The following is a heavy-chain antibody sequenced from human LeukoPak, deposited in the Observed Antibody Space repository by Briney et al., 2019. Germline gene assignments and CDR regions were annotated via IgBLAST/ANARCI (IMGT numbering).Heavy chain of an antibody. CDR2: IIPIFGTA. CDR3: ARSTEQLDYYYYYGMDV. V-gene: IGHV1-69*13. J-gene: IGHJ6*02. D-gene: IGHD6-13*01. Sequence: ASVKVSCKASGGTFSSYAISWVRQAPGQGLEWMGGIIPIFGTANYAQKFQGRVTITADESTSTAYMELSSLRSEDTAVYYCARSTEQLDYYYYYGMDVRGQGTTVTVSS. CDR1: GGTFSSYA.